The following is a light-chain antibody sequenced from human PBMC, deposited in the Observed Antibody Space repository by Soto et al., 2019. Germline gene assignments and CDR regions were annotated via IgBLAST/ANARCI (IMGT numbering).Light chain of an antibody. J-gene: IGLJ2*01. CDR3: SSYAGSSIPVA. CDR2: DVT. CDR1: SSDVGGYNF. V-gene: IGLV2-8*01. Sequence: QSVLTQPPSASGSPGHSVTISCTGASSDVGGYNFVSWYQHHPGKAPRLMIYDVTQRPSGVPDRFSGSKSGNTASLTVSGLQVDDEAYYYCSSYAGSSIPVAFGGGTQLTVL.